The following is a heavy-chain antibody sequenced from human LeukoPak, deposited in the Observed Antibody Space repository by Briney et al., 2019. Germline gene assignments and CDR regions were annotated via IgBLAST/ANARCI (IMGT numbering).Heavy chain of an antibody. CDR2: ISYDGSNK. CDR3: ARDETRGYSYGYFDY. J-gene: IGHJ4*02. V-gene: IGHV3-30-3*01. Sequence: PGGSLRLSCAASGFTFSSYAMHWVRQAPGKGLEWVAVISYDGSNKYYADSVKGRFTISRDNSKNTLYLQMNSLRAEDTAVYYCARDETRGYSYGYFDYWGQGTLVTVSS. CDR1: GFTFSSYA. D-gene: IGHD5-18*01.